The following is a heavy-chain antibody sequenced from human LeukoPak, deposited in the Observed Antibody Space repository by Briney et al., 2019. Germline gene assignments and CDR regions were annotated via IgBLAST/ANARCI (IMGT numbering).Heavy chain of an antibody. V-gene: IGHV4-34*01. D-gene: IGHD2-2*01. J-gene: IGHJ4*02. Sequence: SETLSLTCAVYCGSFSGYYWSWIRQPPGKGLEWIGEINHSGSTNYNPSLKSRVTISVDTSKNQFSLKLSSVTAADTAVYYCARSGIVVVPAAFYYFDYWGQGTLVTVSS. CDR2: INHSGST. CDR3: ARSGIVVVPAAFYYFDY. CDR1: CGSFSGYY.